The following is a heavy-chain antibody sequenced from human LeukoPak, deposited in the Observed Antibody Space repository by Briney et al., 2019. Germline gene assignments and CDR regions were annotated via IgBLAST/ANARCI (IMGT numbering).Heavy chain of an antibody. CDR1: GFTFSNYA. CDR2: ISASGGTT. J-gene: IGHJ6*02. V-gene: IGHV3-23*01. Sequence: GGSLRLSCTASGFTFSNYAMTWVRQAPGKGLEWVSSISASGGTTYNADSVKGRFTISRDNSKNTLYLQMNSLKAEDTAVYYCAKRSDTSGYGMDVWGQGTTVTVSS. D-gene: IGHD3-10*01. CDR3: AKRSDTSGYGMDV.